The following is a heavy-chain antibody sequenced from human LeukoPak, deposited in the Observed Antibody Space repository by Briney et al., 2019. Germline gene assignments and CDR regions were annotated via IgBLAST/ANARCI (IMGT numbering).Heavy chain of an antibody. V-gene: IGHV3-21*01. CDR1: GFTFSSYS. CDR3: ARDAQWLRRPPFDY. D-gene: IGHD5-12*01. Sequence: PGGSLRLSCAASGFTFSSYSMNWVRQAPGKGLEWVSSISSSSSYIYYADSVKGRFTISRDNAKNSPYLQMNSLRAEDTAVYYCARDAQWLRRPPFDYWGQGTLVTVSS. CDR2: ISSSSSYI. J-gene: IGHJ4*02.